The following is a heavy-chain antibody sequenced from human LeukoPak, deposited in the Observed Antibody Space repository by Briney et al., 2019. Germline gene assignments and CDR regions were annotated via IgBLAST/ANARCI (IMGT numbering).Heavy chain of an antibody. Sequence: ASVKVSCKASGYTFTGYYMHWVRQAPGKGVEWMGWSNPNSGGTNYAQKFQGRVTMTRDTSISTAYMELSRRRSDDTAVYYCARDLRLRLMAVGYWGQGTLVTVSS. CDR1: GYTFTGYY. J-gene: IGHJ4*02. V-gene: IGHV1-2*02. D-gene: IGHD5-12*01. CDR3: ARDLRLRLMAVGY. CDR2: SNPNSGGT.